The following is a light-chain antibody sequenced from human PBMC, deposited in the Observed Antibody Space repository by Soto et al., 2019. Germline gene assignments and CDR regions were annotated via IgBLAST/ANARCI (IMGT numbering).Light chain of an antibody. CDR3: QQYNNWPPIT. Sequence: EIVMTQSPATLSVSPGDRATLSCRASQSVTSNLAWYQQKPGQAPRLLIYGASTRATGIPARFSGSGSGTEFTLTISSLQSEDFAVYFRQQYNNWPPITFGQGTRLEIK. CDR1: QSVTSN. J-gene: IGKJ5*01. V-gene: IGKV3-15*01. CDR2: GAS.